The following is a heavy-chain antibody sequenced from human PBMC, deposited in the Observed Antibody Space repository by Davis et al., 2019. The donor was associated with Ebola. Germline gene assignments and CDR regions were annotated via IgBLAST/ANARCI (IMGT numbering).Heavy chain of an antibody. V-gene: IGHV3-23*01. Sequence: PGGSLRLSCAASGFTFDDYGMSWVRQAPGKGLEWVSTISGSGDSTYYADSVKGRFTISRDNSKNTLYLQMNSLRAEDTAVYYCARKGRSGYDWNADYWGQGTLVTVSS. CDR1: GFTFDDYG. D-gene: IGHD5-12*01. CDR3: ARKGRSGYDWNADY. CDR2: ISGSGDST. J-gene: IGHJ4*02.